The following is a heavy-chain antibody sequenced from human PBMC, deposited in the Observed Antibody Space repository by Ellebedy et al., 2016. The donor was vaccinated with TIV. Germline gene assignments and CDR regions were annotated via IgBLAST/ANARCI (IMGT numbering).Heavy chain of an antibody. J-gene: IGHJ4*02. Sequence: PGGSLRLSCAASGFTFRRYAIAWVRQAPGKGPEWVSAIGPTSDYTFYADSVKGRFTFSRDNSKNTLYLQMDSLRVEDTAVYYCAKELVSRSSLSFDYWGQGSRVTVAS. D-gene: IGHD3-9*01. CDR2: IGPTSDYT. CDR1: GFTFRRYA. V-gene: IGHV3-23*01. CDR3: AKELVSRSSLSFDY.